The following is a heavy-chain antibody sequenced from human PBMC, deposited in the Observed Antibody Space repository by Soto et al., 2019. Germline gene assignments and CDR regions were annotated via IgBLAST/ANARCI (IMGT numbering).Heavy chain of an antibody. D-gene: IGHD1-1*01. CDR1: GFIFSEYG. CDR2: IYYDGSNE. CDR3: ARWWNDEEWVETMDV. J-gene: IGHJ6*01. V-gene: IGHV3-33*01. Sequence: GGSLRLSCGASGFIFSEYGMHWVRQAPGKGLEWVAVIYYDGSNEHYSESVRGRFTISRDNSKNMLYLEMNSLRAEDTAIYYCARWWNDEEWVETMDVWGQGTTVTVSS.